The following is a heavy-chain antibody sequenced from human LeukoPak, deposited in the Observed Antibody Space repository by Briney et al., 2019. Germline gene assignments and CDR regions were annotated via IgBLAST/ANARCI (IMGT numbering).Heavy chain of an antibody. CDR2: IYYSGST. D-gene: IGHD1-1*01. V-gene: IGHV4-59*01. J-gene: IGHJ4*02. CDR3: ARVAADSWNDFDY. CDR1: GGSISSYY. Sequence: PSETLSLTCTVSGGSISSYYWSWIRQPPGKGLEWIGYIYYSGSTNYNPSLTSRVTISADTSKNQFSLKLSSVTAADTAVYYCARVAADSWNDFDYWGQGTLVTVSS.